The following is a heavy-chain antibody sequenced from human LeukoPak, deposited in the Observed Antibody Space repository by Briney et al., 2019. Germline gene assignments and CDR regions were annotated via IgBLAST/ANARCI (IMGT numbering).Heavy chain of an antibody. CDR3: TRGVGYCGGDCYARFDY. V-gene: IGHV3-49*03. J-gene: IGHJ4*02. Sequence: GGSLRLSCTASGFTFGDYAMSWFRQAPGKGLEWVGFIRSKAYGGTTEYAASVKGRFTISRDDSKSIAYLQMNSLKTEDTAVYYCTRGVGYCGGDCYARFDYWGQGTLVTVSS. CDR2: IRSKAYGGTT. CDR1: GFTFGDYA. D-gene: IGHD2-21*02.